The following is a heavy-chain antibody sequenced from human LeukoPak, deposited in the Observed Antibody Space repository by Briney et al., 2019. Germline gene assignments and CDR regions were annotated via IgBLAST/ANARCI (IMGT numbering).Heavy chain of an antibody. Sequence: GGSLRLSCAASGFTFSSYSMNWVRQAPGKGLEWVSYISSSSTIYYADSVKGRFTISRDNAKNSLYLQMNSLRAEDTAVYYCARDLGIIDYWGQGTLVTVSS. CDR2: ISSSSTI. V-gene: IGHV3-48*01. CDR3: ARDLGIIDY. CDR1: GFTFSSYS. D-gene: IGHD7-27*01. J-gene: IGHJ4*02.